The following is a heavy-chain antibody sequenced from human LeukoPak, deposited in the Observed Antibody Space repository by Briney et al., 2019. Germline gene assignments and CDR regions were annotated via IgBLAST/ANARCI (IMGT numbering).Heavy chain of an antibody. CDR2: TSSSDAGT. CDR1: GFTLSSYA. D-gene: IGHD2-21*01. CDR3: AKAPVTTCRGAYCYPFDY. Sequence: GGSLRLSCAASGFTLSSYAMSWVRQAPGKGLEWVSATSSSDAGTYYAESVRGRFTISRDSSKNTLFLQMNRLRPEDAAVYYCAKAPVTTCRGAYCYPFDYWGQGTLVTVSS. V-gene: IGHV3-23*01. J-gene: IGHJ4*02.